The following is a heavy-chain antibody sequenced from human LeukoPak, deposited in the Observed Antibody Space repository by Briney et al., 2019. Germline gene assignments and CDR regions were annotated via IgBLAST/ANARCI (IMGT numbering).Heavy chain of an antibody. CDR1: GGSFSGYY. Sequence: SETLSLTCAVYGGSFSGYYWSWIRQPPGKGLEWIGEINHSGSTNYNPSLKSRVTISVDTSKNQFSLKLSSVTAADTAVYYCARGWSRIAAAGGFDYWGQGTLITVSS. CDR2: INHSGST. CDR3: ARGWSRIAAAGGFDY. V-gene: IGHV4-34*01. J-gene: IGHJ4*02. D-gene: IGHD6-13*01.